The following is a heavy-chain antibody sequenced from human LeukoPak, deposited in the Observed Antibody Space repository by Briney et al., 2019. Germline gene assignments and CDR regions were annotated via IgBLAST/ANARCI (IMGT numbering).Heavy chain of an antibody. D-gene: IGHD2/OR15-2a*01. CDR2: INSDGSWT. J-gene: IGHJ4*02. V-gene: IGHV3-74*01. CDR3: VSFYETY. CDR1: GFTVSDFY. Sequence: GGSLRLSCAASGFTVSDFYMSWVRQAPGKGLVWVSHINSDGSWTSYADSVKGRFTISKDNAKNTVYLQMNSLRAEDTAVYYCVSFYETYWGRGTLVTVSS.